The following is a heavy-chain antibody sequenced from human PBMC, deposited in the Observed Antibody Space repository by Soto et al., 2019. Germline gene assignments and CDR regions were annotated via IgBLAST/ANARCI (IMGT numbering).Heavy chain of an antibody. V-gene: IGHV1-69*12. CDR2: IIPIFGTA. J-gene: IGHJ6*02. CDR1: GGTFSSYA. CDR3: ARDLPPGYSTHYYYGMDV. Sequence: QVQLVQSGAEVKKPGSSVKVSCKASGGTFSSYAISWVRQAPGQGLEWMGGIIPIFGTANYAQKFQGRVTITADESTSTAYMELSSLRSEDTAVYYCARDLPPGYSTHYYYGMDVWGQGTTVTVSS. D-gene: IGHD4-4*01.